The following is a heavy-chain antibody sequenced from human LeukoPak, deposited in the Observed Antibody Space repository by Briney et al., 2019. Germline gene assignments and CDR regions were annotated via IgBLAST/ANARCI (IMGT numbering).Heavy chain of an antibody. J-gene: IGHJ4*02. CDR2: INPSGGST. D-gene: IGHD3-22*01. V-gene: IGHV1-46*01. Sequence: ASVKVSCKASGYTFTSYYMHWVRQAPGQGLEWMGIINPSGGSTSYAQKFQGRVTMTRDTSTSTVYMELSSLRSEDTAVYYCARDKRHYYDSSGYYVTSGLGWDYWGQGTLVTVSS. CDR3: ARDKRHYYDSSGYYVTSGLGWDY. CDR1: GYTFTSYY.